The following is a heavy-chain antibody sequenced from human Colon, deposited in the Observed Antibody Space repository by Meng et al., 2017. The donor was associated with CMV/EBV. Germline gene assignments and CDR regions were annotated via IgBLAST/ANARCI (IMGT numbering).Heavy chain of an antibody. Sequence: LPLVESGPGLLMPTETLSLTCTVTGGSVTSNSYFWGWIRQPPGKGLEYIGSIYNSGSAYYNPSLKSRVTISLDTSKNQFSLKLSSVTAADTAMYYCARVVLNFFDYWGQGTLVTVSS. CDR3: ARVVLNFFDY. CDR2: IYNSGSA. V-gene: IGHV4-39*07. CDR1: GGSVTSNSYF. D-gene: IGHD3-10*02. J-gene: IGHJ4*02.